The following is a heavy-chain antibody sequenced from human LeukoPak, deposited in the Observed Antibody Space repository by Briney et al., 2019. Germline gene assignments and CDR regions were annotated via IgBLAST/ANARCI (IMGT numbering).Heavy chain of an antibody. Sequence: PSETLSLTCAVYGGSFSGYYWSWIRQPPGKGLEWIGEINHSGSTNYNPSLKSRVTISVDTSKNQFSLKLSSVTAADTAVYYCARGRIAAAGADEYFQHWGQGTLVTVSS. D-gene: IGHD6-13*01. V-gene: IGHV4-34*01. J-gene: IGHJ1*01. CDR1: GGSFSGYY. CDR2: INHSGST. CDR3: ARGRIAAAGADEYFQH.